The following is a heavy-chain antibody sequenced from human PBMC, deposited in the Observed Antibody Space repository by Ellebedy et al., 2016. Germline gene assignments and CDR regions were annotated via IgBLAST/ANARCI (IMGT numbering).Heavy chain of an antibody. CDR3: AKDRYSTTWRDAFDI. CDR1: GFTFSSYA. J-gene: IGHJ3*02. CDR2: ISVSGDDI. V-gene: IGHV3-23*01. Sequence: GGSLRLSCAASGFTFSSYAMSWVRQTPEKGLEWVSAISVSGDDIYYADSVKGRFTISRDNSKNTLFLQMNSLRAEDTAVYFCAKDRYSTTWRDAFDIWGQGTKVTVSS. D-gene: IGHD2-2*01.